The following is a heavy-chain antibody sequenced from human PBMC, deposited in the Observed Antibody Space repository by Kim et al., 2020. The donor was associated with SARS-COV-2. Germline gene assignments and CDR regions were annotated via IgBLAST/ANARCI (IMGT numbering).Heavy chain of an antibody. D-gene: IGHD2-15*01. V-gene: IGHV1-18*01. CDR2: ISAYNGNT. J-gene: IGHJ6*02. Sequence: ASVKVSCKASGYTFTSYGISWVRQAPGQGLEWMGWISAYNGNTNYAQKLQGRVTMTTDTSTSTAYMELKSLRSDDTAVYYCARTCSGGSCYGGYYYGMDVWGQGTTVTVSS. CDR3: ARTCSGGSCYGGYYYGMDV. CDR1: GYTFTSYG.